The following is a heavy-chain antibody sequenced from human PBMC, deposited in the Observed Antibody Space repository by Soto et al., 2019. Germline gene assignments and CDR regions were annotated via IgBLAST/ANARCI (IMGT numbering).Heavy chain of an antibody. J-gene: IGHJ4*02. V-gene: IGHV3-33*01. CDR2: IWYDGSNK. Sequence: QVQLVESGGGVVQPGRSLRLSCAASGFTFSSYGIHWVRQAPGKGLEWVAVIWYDGSNKYYADSVKGRFTISRDNSKSTLYLQMSSLRAEDTGVYYCARDPSYCTGGTCYQFDYWGQGTLVTVSS. D-gene: IGHD2-15*01. CDR1: GFTFSSYG. CDR3: ARDPSYCTGGTCYQFDY.